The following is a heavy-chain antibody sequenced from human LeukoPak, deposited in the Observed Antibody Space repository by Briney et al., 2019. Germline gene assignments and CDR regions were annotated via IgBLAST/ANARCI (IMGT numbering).Heavy chain of an antibody. CDR1: GGSISSYY. J-gene: IGHJ3*02. CDR3: ARMNYDYVWGSYRYGFDI. Sequence: SETLSLTCTVSGGSISSYYWSWIRQPPGKGLEWTGYIYYSGSTNYNPSLKSRVTISVDTSKNQFSLKLSSVTAADTAVYYCARMNYDYVWGSYRYGFDIWGQGTMVTVSS. CDR2: IYYSGST. D-gene: IGHD3-16*02. V-gene: IGHV4-59*01.